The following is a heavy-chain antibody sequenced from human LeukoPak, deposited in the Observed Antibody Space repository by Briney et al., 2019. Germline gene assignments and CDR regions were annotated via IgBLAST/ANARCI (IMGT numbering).Heavy chain of an antibody. D-gene: IGHD1-26*01. CDR1: GYTFTSYY. CDR3: ARAGRISATTPPYYFDY. CDR2: INPSGGST. Sequence: ASVKGSCKASGYTFTSYYMHWVRQAPGQGREWRGVINPSGGSTRYAQKFQGRVTMTRDTSTSTVYMELSILRYEATAVYHCARAGRISATTPPYYFDYWGQGPLVTVSS. J-gene: IGHJ4*02. V-gene: IGHV1-46*01.